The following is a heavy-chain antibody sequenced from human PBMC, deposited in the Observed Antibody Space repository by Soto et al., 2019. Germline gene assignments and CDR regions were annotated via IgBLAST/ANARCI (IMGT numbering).Heavy chain of an antibody. CDR3: ATAISSPFSNFDY. J-gene: IGHJ4*02. CDR2: IKEDASEE. Sequence: EVQLVQSGGDLVQPGGSLRLSCVASGFTFSTYWMTWVRQAPGMGLEWVAGIKEDASEELYVDSVKGRFSVSRDNAKNSMYLQLNSLSAEDTAGYSCATAISSPFSNFDYWGQGSLVTVSS. D-gene: IGHD2-2*01. V-gene: IGHV3-7*01. CDR1: GFTFSTYW.